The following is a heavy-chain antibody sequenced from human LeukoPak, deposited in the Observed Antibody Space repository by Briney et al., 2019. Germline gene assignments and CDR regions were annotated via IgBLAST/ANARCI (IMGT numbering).Heavy chain of an antibody. D-gene: IGHD2-2*01. Sequence: PGGSLRLSCAASGFTFSSYAMTWVRQAPGKGLEWVSAISGTDGRTHYADSVKGRFTISRDNSKNTLCLQMNSLRAEDTAVYYCAKGGSSSSYHSTDYWGQGTLVTVSS. CDR2: ISGTDGRT. J-gene: IGHJ4*02. CDR3: AKGGSSSSYHSTDY. CDR1: GFTFSSYA. V-gene: IGHV3-23*01.